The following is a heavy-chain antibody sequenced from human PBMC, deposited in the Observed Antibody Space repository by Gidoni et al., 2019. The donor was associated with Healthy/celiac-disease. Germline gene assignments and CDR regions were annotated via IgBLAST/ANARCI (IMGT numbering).Heavy chain of an antibody. D-gene: IGHD6-13*01. Sequence: EVQLVASGGGLVQPGRSLRLSCAASGFTFDDYAMHWVRQAPGKGLEWVSGISWNSGSIGYADSVKGRFTISRDNAKNSLYLQMNSLRAEDTALYYCAKGRLSSSSHNFDYWGQGTLVTVSS. J-gene: IGHJ4*02. CDR2: ISWNSGSI. V-gene: IGHV3-9*01. CDR3: AKGRLSSSSHNFDY. CDR1: GFTFDDYA.